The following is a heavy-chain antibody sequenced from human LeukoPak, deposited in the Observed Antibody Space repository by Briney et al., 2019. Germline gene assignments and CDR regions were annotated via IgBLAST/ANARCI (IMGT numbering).Heavy chain of an antibody. CDR1: GFTFSNYW. Sequence: GGSLRLSCAASGFTFSNYWMTWVRQAPGKGLEWVANIKQDGSKKNYVDSVKGRFTISRDNAKNSLYLQMNSLRAEDTAVYYCAGRSGSFDCWGQGTLVTVSS. D-gene: IGHD3-10*01. CDR3: AGRSGSFDC. J-gene: IGHJ4*02. V-gene: IGHV3-7*01. CDR2: IKQDGSKK.